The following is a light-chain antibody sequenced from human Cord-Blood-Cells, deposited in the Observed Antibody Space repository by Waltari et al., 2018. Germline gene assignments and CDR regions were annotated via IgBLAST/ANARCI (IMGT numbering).Light chain of an antibody. Sequence: IVLTQSPGTLSLSPGERATLSCRASQSVSSSYLAWYQQKPGQAPRLLIYGASSRATGIPDRFSGSGSGTDFTLTISRLEPEDFAVYYCQQYGSSPPTFGQGP. J-gene: IGKJ1*01. CDR3: QQYGSSPPT. CDR2: GAS. V-gene: IGKV3-20*01. CDR1: QSVSSSY.